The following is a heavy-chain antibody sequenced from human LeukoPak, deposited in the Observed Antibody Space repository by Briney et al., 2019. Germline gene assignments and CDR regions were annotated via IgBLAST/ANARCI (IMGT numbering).Heavy chain of an antibody. CDR1: GFTFSSYR. V-gene: IGHV3-48*01. CDR2: ISSSSSTI. CDR3: GRGHWGLDY. J-gene: IGHJ4*02. Sequence: GGSLRLSCAASGFTFSSYRMNWVRQAPGKGPEWVSYISSSSSTIYYADSVKGRFTISRDNAKNSLYLQMNSLRAEDTAVYYCGRGHWGLDYWGQGALVTVSS. D-gene: IGHD7-27*01.